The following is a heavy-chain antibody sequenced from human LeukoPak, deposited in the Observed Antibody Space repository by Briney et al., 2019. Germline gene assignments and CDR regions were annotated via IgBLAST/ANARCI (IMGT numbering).Heavy chain of an antibody. J-gene: IGHJ6*02. D-gene: IGHD3-3*01. Sequence: GGSLRLSCAASGFTFSSYAMHWVRQAPGKGLEWVAVISYDGSNKYYADSVKGRFTISRDNAKNSLYLQMNSLRAEDTAVYYCARDPYYDFWSGYYGADYGMDVWGQGTTVTVSS. V-gene: IGHV3-30-3*01. CDR3: ARDPYYDFWSGYYGADYGMDV. CDR2: ISYDGSNK. CDR1: GFTFSSYA.